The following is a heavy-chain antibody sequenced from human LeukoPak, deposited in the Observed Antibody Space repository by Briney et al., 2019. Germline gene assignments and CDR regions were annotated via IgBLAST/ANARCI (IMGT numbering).Heavy chain of an antibody. V-gene: IGHV4-4*07. J-gene: IGHJ4*02. Sequence: SETLSLICTVSGDSINAYHWIWIRQSAAKGLEWIGRIHNSGSTNYNPSLRSRVAISMDNSKNQFSLKLISVTAADTAMHYCARDDSSREVSGGYHYWGQGTLVTVSS. CDR3: ARDDSSREVSGGYHY. D-gene: IGHD3-22*01. CDR2: IHNSGST. CDR1: GDSINAYH.